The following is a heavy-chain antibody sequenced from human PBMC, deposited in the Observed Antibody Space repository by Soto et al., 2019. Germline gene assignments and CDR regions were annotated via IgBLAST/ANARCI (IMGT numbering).Heavy chain of an antibody. Sequence: ASVKVSCKASGGTFSSYAISWVRQAPGQGLEWMGGIIPIFGTANYAQKFQGRVTITADESTSTAYMELSSLRSEDTAVYYCASLRRRSIAVAGTQIDYWGQGTLVTVSS. CDR2: IIPIFGTA. D-gene: IGHD6-19*01. CDR3: ASLRRRSIAVAGTQIDY. CDR1: GGTFSSYA. V-gene: IGHV1-69*13. J-gene: IGHJ4*02.